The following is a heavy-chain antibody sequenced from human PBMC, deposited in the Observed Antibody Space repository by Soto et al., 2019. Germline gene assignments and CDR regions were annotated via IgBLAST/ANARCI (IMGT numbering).Heavy chain of an antibody. Sequence: GGSLILSCAASGFTFSSYAMNWVRQAPGKGLEWVSVTSYDGSNKYYADSVKGRCTISRDNSKKTLFLQMNSLRVEDTAVYYCARDLLRGPGRGLDVWGQGTTVTVSS. V-gene: IGHV3-30*03. J-gene: IGHJ6*02. CDR1: GFTFSSYA. CDR3: ARDLLRGPGRGLDV. D-gene: IGHD7-27*01. CDR2: TSYDGSNK.